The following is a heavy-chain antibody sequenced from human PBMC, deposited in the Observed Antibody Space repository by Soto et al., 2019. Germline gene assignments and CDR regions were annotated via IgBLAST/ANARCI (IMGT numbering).Heavy chain of an antibody. Sequence: QLQLQESGPGLVKPSETLSLTCTVSGGSISSSSYYWGWIRQPPGKGLEWIGSIYYSGSTYYNPSLKSRVTISVDTSKNPFSLKLSSVTAADTAVYYCARLALITFGGVSQDWGQGTLDTVSS. CDR1: GGSISSSSYY. CDR3: ARLALITFGGVSQD. J-gene: IGHJ4*02. CDR2: IYYSGST. D-gene: IGHD3-16*01. V-gene: IGHV4-39*01.